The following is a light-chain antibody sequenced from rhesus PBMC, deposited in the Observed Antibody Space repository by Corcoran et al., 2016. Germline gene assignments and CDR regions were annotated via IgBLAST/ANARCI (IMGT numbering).Light chain of an antibody. CDR3: WLHYSGADV. CDR1: AGAVTGSHY. J-gene: IGLJ6*01. Sequence: QAVVTQEPSLTVSPGGTVTLTCGSSAGAVTGSHYPYWFQQKPGQAPRTLIYDTSNKFSWTPARFSGPLLGGKAALTLSGAQPEDEAEYYCWLHYSGADVFGSGTKLTVL. CDR2: DTS. V-gene: IGLV7-88*01.